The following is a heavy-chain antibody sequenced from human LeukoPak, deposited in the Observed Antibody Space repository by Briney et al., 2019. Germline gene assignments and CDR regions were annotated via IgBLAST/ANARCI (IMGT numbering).Heavy chain of an antibody. CDR2: ITGYGAT. J-gene: IGHJ5*02. Sequence: GGSLRLSCSASGFTFSNFAMMWVRQAPGTWLQWVSTITGYGATFYADSVRGRFTIFRDTSMNTLFLQMNSLGAEDTAVYYCAKGAAAGKVDWFDPWGQGTLVTVSS. CDR3: AKGAAAGKVDWFDP. CDR1: GFTFSNFA. V-gene: IGHV3-23*01. D-gene: IGHD6-13*01.